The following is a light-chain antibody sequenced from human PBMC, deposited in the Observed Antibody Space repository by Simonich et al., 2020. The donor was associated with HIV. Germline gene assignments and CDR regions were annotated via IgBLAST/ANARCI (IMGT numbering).Light chain of an antibody. Sequence: DIVMTQSPASLAVSLGERATINCKSSQSVFYSSNNKNYLVWYQQKPGQPPKLLISLASTRETGFPDRLSGSGSGTDFTRTISRLQAEDVAVYYCQQYYNTPRTSGQGTKVEIK. CDR3: QQYYNTPRT. V-gene: IGKV4-1*01. CDR1: QSVFYSSNNKNY. J-gene: IGKJ1*01. CDR2: LAS.